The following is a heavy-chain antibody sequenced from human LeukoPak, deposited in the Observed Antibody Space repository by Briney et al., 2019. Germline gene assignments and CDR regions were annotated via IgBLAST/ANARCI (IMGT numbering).Heavy chain of an antibody. CDR3: ARDGKEYSSSYFDY. CDR1: GFTFSSYP. Sequence: GGSLRLSCAASGFTFSSYPMHWVRQAPGKGLEWVAVISYDGSNKYYADSVKGRFTISRDNSKNTLYLQMNSLRAEDTAVYYCARDGKEYSSSYFDYWGQGTLVTVSS. J-gene: IGHJ4*02. CDR2: ISYDGSNK. V-gene: IGHV3-30*01. D-gene: IGHD6-6*01.